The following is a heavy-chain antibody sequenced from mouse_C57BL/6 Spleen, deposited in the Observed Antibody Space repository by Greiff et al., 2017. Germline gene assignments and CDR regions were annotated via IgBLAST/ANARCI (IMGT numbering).Heavy chain of an antibody. CDR2: IWSGGST. J-gene: IGHJ1*03. CDR1: GFSLTSYG. CDR3: ASRRPRGYYDGYFDV. D-gene: IGHD2-4*01. Sequence: QVQLKQSGPGLVQPSQSLSITCTVSGFSLTSYGVHWVRQSPGKGLEWLGVIWSGGSTDYNAAFISRLSISKDNSKSQVFFKMNSLQADDTAIYYCASRRPRGYYDGYFDVWGTGTTVTVSS. V-gene: IGHV2-2*01.